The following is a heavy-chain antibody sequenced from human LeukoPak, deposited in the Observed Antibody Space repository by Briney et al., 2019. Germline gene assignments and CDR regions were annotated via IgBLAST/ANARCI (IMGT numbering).Heavy chain of an antibody. D-gene: IGHD6-13*01. CDR1: GFTFSTYG. CDR3: ARDPSSSWYFDY. CDR2: ISYDGSNN. J-gene: IGHJ4*02. V-gene: IGHV3-30*19. Sequence: QPGGSLRLSCAASGFTFSTYGMHWVRQAPGKGLEWVAVISYDGSNNYYADSVKGRFTISRDNSKNTLYLQMNSLRAEDTAVYYCARDPSSSWYFDYWGQGTLVTVSS.